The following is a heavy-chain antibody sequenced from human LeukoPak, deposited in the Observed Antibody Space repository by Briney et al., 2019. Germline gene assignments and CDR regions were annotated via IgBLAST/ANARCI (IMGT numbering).Heavy chain of an antibody. CDR2: ISHEGSKT. D-gene: IGHD3-9*01. V-gene: IGHV3-30*03. Sequence: GGSLRLSCEASGFPFGSYGIHWVRQVPGKGLEWVAVISHEGSKTYYADSVKGRFSMSRDNSKNTLYLQMNSLRAEDTAVYYCARLYTGYSWPVVDYWGQGTLVTVSS. CDR1: GFPFGSYG. J-gene: IGHJ4*02. CDR3: ARLYTGYSWPVVDY.